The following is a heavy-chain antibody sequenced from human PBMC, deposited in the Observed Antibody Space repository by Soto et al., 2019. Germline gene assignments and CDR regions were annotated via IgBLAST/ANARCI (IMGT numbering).Heavy chain of an antibody. J-gene: IGHJ4*02. V-gene: IGHV4-39*01. Sequence: SETLSLTCSVSGASISSRDYYWGWIRQTPGKGLEWIGNIDYNGVTYYNPSLKSRVTVSKDTSENQFSLKVASVTAADTAIYYCGRVMIGTSRHTDSDYWGQGTQVTVSS. CDR3: GRVMIGTSRHTDSDY. CDR2: IDYNGVT. D-gene: IGHD2-2*01. CDR1: GASISSRDYY.